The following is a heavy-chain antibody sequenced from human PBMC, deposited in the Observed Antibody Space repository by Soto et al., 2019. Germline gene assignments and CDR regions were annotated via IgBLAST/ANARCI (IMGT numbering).Heavy chain of an antibody. CDR3: ATAGHSSGWGWWAY. V-gene: IGHV3-15*07. CDR2: IKRDTDGGTT. D-gene: IGHD6-19*01. Sequence: EVQLVESGGGLVKPGGSLRLSCAASGFTFSNAWMNWVRQAPGKGLEWVGRIKRDTDGGTTDYAAPVKGRFTISRDDSKNTVYLQMNSLKTEDTAVYYCATAGHSSGWGWWAYWGQVTLVTVSS. CDR1: GFTFSNAW. J-gene: IGHJ4*02.